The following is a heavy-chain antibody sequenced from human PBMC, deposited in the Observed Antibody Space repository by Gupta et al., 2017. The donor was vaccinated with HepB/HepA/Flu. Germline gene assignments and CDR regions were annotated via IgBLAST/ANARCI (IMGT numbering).Heavy chain of an antibody. CDR2: IWYDGSNK. Sequence: QVQLVESGGGVVQPGRSLRLSCAASGFTFSSYGMHWVRQAPGKGLEWVAVIWYDGSNKYYADSVKGRFTISRDNSKNTLYLQMNSLRAEDTAVYYCARDFADYYDSSGYVTPRLDYWGQGTLVTVSS. D-gene: IGHD3-22*01. CDR1: GFTFSSYG. J-gene: IGHJ4*02. CDR3: ARDFADYYDSSGYVTPRLDY. V-gene: IGHV3-33*01.